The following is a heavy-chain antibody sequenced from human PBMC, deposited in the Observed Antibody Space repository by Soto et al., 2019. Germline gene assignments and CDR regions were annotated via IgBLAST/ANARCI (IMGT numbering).Heavy chain of an antibody. CDR2: IYSGGTT. D-gene: IGHD3-22*01. CDR3: ARNGDSSDYRGWFDP. CDR1: GFTVSSNY. V-gene: IGHV3-66*01. J-gene: IGHJ5*02. Sequence: EVQLVESGGGLVQPGGSLRLSCAASGFTVSSNYMSWVRQAPGKGLEWVSVIYSGGTTYYADSVKGRFTISRDKSKNTLYLQMNSLRAEDTAVYYGARNGDSSDYRGWFDPWGQGTLVTVSS.